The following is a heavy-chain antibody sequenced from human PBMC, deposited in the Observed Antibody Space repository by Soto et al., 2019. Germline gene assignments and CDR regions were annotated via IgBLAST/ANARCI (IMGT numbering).Heavy chain of an antibody. Sequence: RGESLKISCKGSGYSFTSYWIGWVRQMPGKGLEWMGIIYPGDSDTRYSTSFQGQVTISADKSISTAYLQWSSPKASDTAMYYCARSPGIQLWYGFHAFDIWGQGTMVTVSS. J-gene: IGHJ3*02. CDR2: IYPGDSDT. CDR1: GYSFTSYW. CDR3: ARSPGIQLWYGFHAFDI. V-gene: IGHV5-51*01. D-gene: IGHD5-18*01.